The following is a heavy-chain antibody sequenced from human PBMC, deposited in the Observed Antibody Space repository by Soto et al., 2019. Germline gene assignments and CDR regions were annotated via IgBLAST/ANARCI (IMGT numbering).Heavy chain of an antibody. Sequence: QVQLQESGPGLVRPSQTLSLTCTVSGGSINSRGYYWTWIRQHPGKGLEWIGNIYYSGSIHFNPSLMRRLTMSEDTSENQFSLKLTSVTAADTAVYYCARQSEFTGYFYGWFDPWGQGTLVTVSS. CDR1: GGSINSRGYY. CDR3: ARQSEFTGYFYGWFDP. J-gene: IGHJ5*02. CDR2: IYYSGSI. D-gene: IGHD3-9*01. V-gene: IGHV4-31*03.